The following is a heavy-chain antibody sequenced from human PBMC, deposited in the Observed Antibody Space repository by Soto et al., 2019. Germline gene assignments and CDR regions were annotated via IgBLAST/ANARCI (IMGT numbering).Heavy chain of an antibody. V-gene: IGHV3-30*03. J-gene: IGHJ4*02. CDR3: ALASSGYYSVDY. CDR2: ISYDGSNK. D-gene: IGHD3-22*01. Sequence: QVQLVESGGGVVQPGRSLRLSCAASGFTFSSYGMHWFRQAPGQGLEWVAVISYDGSNKYYADSVKGRFTISRDKSKNTLYLQMNSLRAEDTAVYYCALASSGYYSVDYWGQGTLVTVSS. CDR1: GFTFSSYG.